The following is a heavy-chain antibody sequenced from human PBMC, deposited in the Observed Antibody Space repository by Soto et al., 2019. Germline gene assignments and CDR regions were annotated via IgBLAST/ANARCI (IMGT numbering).Heavy chain of an antibody. Sequence: GGSLRLSCAASGFTFSSYTMNWVRQAPGKGLEWVSVICYNGSNKYYADSVKGRFTISRDNAKNSLYLQMNSLRAEDTAVYYCARVDGDVWGKGTTVTVSS. J-gene: IGHJ6*04. V-gene: IGHV3-33*08. CDR1: GFTFSSYT. CDR2: ICYNGSNK. CDR3: ARVDGDV.